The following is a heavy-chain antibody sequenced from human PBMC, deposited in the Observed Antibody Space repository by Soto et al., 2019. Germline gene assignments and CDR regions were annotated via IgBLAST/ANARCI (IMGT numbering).Heavy chain of an antibody. J-gene: IGHJ6*02. CDR1: GGSIRTGDYH. CDR3: ARERYGWDGLDV. Sequence: PSETLSLTCTVSGGSIRTGDYHWTWIRQAPGKGLEWIGYIYYGRTTHYNPSLKSRVTISDDTSKNQFSLRLTSLTAADTAVYYCARERYGWDGLDVWGQGTAVTVSS. V-gene: IGHV4-30-4*08. CDR2: IYYGRTT. D-gene: IGHD2-8*02.